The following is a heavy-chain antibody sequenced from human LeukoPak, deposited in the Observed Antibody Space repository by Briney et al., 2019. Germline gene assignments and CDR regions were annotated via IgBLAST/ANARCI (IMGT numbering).Heavy chain of an antibody. V-gene: IGHV3-23*01. CDR2: ISGSGGST. J-gene: IGHJ4*02. D-gene: IGHD6-6*01. CDR3: AKGGVREYSSSEGFDY. Sequence: PGGSLRLSCAASGVTFSGYSMNWVRQAPGKGLEWVSAISGSGGSTYYADSVKGRFTISRDNSKNTLYLQMNSLRAEDTAVYYCAKGGVREYSSSEGFDYWGQGTLVTVSS. CDR1: GVTFSGYS.